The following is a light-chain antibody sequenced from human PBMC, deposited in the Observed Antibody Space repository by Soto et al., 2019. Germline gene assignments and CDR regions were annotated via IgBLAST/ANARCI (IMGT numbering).Light chain of an antibody. Sequence: EIVLPQSPGTLSLSPEERATLSCRASQSISSSYLAWYQQKPGQAPRLLIYGASSRATGIPDRFSGSGSGTDFTLTINRVAPEDFAVYYCQQYVSLPITFGQGTRLEI. CDR2: GAS. CDR1: QSISSSY. V-gene: IGKV3-20*01. CDR3: QQYVSLPIT. J-gene: IGKJ5*01.